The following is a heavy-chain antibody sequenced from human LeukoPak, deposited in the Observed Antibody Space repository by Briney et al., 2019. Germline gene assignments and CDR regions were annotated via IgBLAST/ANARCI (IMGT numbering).Heavy chain of an antibody. V-gene: IGHV3-30*18. D-gene: IGHD3-3*01. J-gene: IGHJ4*02. CDR3: AKSPTIFGVPDY. CDR2: ISYDGSNK. CDR1: GFTFSSYG. Sequence: GGSLRLSCAASGFTFSSYGMHWVRQAPGKGLEWVAVISYDGSNKYYADSVKGRFTISRDNSRNTLFLQMKSLRAEDTAVYYCAKSPTIFGVPDYWGQGTLVTVSS.